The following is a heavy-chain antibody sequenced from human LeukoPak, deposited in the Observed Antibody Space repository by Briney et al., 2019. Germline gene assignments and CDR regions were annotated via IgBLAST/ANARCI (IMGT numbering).Heavy chain of an antibody. CDR1: GSLRGYA. CDR2: ISSSGSYM. J-gene: IGHJ6*03. Sequence: PGGSLRLSCEASGSLRGYAMSWVRQAPRKGLEWVLSISSSGSYMYYTDSVKGRFTISRDNARHSVSLQMNSLRVEDTAIYFCARCALGVWADNYYMDVWGNGTTVIVSS. CDR3: ARCALGVWADNYYMDV. D-gene: IGHD3-16*01. V-gene: IGHV3-21*01.